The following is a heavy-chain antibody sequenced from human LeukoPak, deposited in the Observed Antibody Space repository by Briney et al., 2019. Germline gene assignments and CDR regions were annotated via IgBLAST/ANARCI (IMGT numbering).Heavy chain of an antibody. D-gene: IGHD6-19*01. V-gene: IGHV3-23*01. J-gene: IGHJ4*02. Sequence: GGSLRLFCVVSGFTFSDYAMNWVRHTPEKGVVWISSLGARGDVFYADFVHGRFTISRDNFKDAGHLQMNSLRPENTPIYYCTKRGPGPVAGSYDFWGQGTLVTVSS. CDR3: TKRGPGPVAGSYDF. CDR2: LGARGDV. CDR1: GFTFSDYA.